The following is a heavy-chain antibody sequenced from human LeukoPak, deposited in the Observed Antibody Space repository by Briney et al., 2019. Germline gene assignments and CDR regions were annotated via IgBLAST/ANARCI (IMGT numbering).Heavy chain of an antibody. D-gene: IGHD3-22*01. V-gene: IGHV3-30*18. CDR2: ISYDGSNK. J-gene: IGHJ4*02. CDR3: AKDPDYYDSSDHLPDY. Sequence: QPGGSLRLSCAASGFTFSSYGMHWVRQAPGKGLEWVAVISYDGSNKYYADSVKGRFTISRDNSKNTLYLQMNSLRAEDTAVYYCAKDPDYYDSSDHLPDYWGQGTLVTVSS. CDR1: GFTFSSYG.